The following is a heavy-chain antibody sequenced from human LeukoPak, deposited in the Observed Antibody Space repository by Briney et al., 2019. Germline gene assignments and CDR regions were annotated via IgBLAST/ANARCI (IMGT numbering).Heavy chain of an antibody. D-gene: IGHD2-2*01. CDR2: INHSGNT. CDR1: GGSFSGHY. V-gene: IGHV4-34*01. CDR3: ARGMPGY. Sequence: SETLSLTCAVYGGSFSGHYWSWVRQPPGKGLEWIGEINHSGNTNYNPSLKSRVTLSVDTSKNQFSLNLSSVTAADTAVYYCARGMPGYWGQGSLVTVSS. J-gene: IGHJ4*02.